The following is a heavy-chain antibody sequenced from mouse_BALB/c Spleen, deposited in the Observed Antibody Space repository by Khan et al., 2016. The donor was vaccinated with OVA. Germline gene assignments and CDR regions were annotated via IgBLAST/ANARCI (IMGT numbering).Heavy chain of an antibody. V-gene: IGHV1S135*01. CDR2: IDPFNGGI. Sequence: VQLQQSGPALLKPGASVKLSCKASGYSFTSYYIHWTKQSHGKSLEWIGCIDPFNGGISYNQKFKGKATLTVDQSSSTAYMHLSSLTSEDSAVYYCTRYGTDYWGQGTTLTVSS. D-gene: IGHD2-1*01. J-gene: IGHJ2*01. CDR3: TRYGTDY. CDR1: GYSFTSYY.